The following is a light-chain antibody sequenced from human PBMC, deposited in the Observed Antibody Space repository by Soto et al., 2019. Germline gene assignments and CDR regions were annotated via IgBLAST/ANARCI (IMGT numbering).Light chain of an antibody. CDR3: QHYNSYSEA. Sequence: DIQMTQSPSTLSGSVGYRVTITCPASQTISSWLAWYQQKPGKAPKLLIYKASTLKSGVPSRFSGSGSGTEFTLTISSLQPDDFATYYCQHYNSYSEAFGQGTKVDIK. J-gene: IGKJ1*01. V-gene: IGKV1-5*03. CDR2: KAS. CDR1: QTISSW.